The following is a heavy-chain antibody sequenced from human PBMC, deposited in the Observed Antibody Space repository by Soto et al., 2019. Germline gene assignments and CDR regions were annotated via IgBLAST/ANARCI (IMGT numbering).Heavy chain of an antibody. CDR1: GGSISSYY. CDR2: IYYSGST. D-gene: IGHD5-12*01. J-gene: IGHJ6*03. Sequence: ASETLSLTCTVSGGSISSYYWSWIRQPPGKGLEWIGYIYYSGSTNYNPSLKSRVTISVDTSKNQFSLKLSSVTAADTAVYYCARQVRYSGYEHYYYYYMDVWGKGTTVTVSS. CDR3: ARQVRYSGYEHYYYYYMDV. V-gene: IGHV4-59*08.